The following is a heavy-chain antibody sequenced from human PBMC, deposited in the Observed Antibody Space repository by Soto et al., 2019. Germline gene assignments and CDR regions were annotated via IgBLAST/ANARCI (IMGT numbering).Heavy chain of an antibody. D-gene: IGHD6-13*01. CDR3: GAGQYFSDY. J-gene: IGHJ4*02. CDR2: ISYDGSDK. V-gene: IGHV3-30*03. Sequence: QVQLVESGGGVVQPGRSLRLSCAASGFTFSSYGMPWVRRAPGKGLERVTLISYDGSDKYYADSVKGRFTISRDNSKNTLYLQMNSLRVEDTAVYYCGAGQYFSDYWGQGTLVTVSS. CDR1: GFTFSSYG.